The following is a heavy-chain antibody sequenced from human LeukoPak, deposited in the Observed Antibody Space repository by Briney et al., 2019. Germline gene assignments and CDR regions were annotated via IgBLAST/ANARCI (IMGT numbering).Heavy chain of an antibody. Sequence: SETLSLTCTVSGGSISSGGYYWSWIRQPPGKGLEWLGEINDGGRTSCNPSLKSRVTISVDKSKNQFSLKLSSVTAADAAVYYCARASRGRGYGYWGQGTLVTVSS. CDR3: ARASRGRGYGY. J-gene: IGHJ4*02. CDR2: INDGGRT. V-gene: IGHV4-39*07. CDR1: GGSISSGGYY. D-gene: IGHD1-26*01.